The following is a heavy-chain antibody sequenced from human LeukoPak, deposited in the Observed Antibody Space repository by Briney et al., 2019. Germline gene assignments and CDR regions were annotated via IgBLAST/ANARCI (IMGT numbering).Heavy chain of an antibody. CDR1: GFTFSSYW. J-gene: IGHJ4*02. CDR3: ARGLDDSSGFRIDY. V-gene: IGHV3-7*03. D-gene: IGHD3-22*01. CDR2: INHNGNVN. Sequence: PGGSLRLSCAASGFTFSSYWMNWASQAPGKGLEWVASINHNGNVNYYVDSVKGRFTISRDNAKNSLYLQMSNLRAEDTAVYYCARGLDDSSGFRIDYWGQGTLVTVSS.